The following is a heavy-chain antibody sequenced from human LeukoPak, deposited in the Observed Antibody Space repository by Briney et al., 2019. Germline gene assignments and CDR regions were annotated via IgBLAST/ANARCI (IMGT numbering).Heavy chain of an antibody. CDR3: TRQQYSSGWYVFDY. CDR1: GFTFSGSA. J-gene: IGHJ4*02. D-gene: IGHD6-19*01. CDR2: IRSKANSYAT. Sequence: GGSLRLSCAAPGFTFSGSAMHWVRQASGKGLEWVGRIRSKANSYATAYAASVKGRFTISRDDSKNTAYLQMNSLKTEDTAVYYCTRQQYSSGWYVFDYWGQGTLVTVSS. V-gene: IGHV3-73*01.